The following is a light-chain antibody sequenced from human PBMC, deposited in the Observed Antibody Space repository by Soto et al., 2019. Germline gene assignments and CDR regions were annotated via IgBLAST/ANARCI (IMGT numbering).Light chain of an antibody. CDR3: QQANRLPPPT. CDR1: QIFRSGY. J-gene: IGKJ4*01. Sequence: EIVLTQSPGTLSLSPGERATLSCSASQIFRSGYLAWYQQKPGQAPRLLIYGASNSATGIPDRFSGSGSGTDFTLTISSLEPEDFATYYCQQANRLPPPTFGGGTKVEIK. V-gene: IGKV3-20*01. CDR2: GAS.